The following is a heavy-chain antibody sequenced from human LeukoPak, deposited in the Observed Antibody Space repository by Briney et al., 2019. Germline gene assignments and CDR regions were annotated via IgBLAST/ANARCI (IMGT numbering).Heavy chain of an antibody. Sequence: SETLSLTCTVSGGSISSSSYYWGWIRQPPGKGLEWIGSIYYSGSTYYNPSLKSRVTISVDTSKNQFSLKLSSVTAADTAVHYCARYWLSGAWFDPWGQGTLVTVSS. CDR2: IYYSGST. D-gene: IGHD3-22*01. CDR1: GGSISSSSYY. J-gene: IGHJ5*02. CDR3: ARYWLSGAWFDP. V-gene: IGHV4-39*01.